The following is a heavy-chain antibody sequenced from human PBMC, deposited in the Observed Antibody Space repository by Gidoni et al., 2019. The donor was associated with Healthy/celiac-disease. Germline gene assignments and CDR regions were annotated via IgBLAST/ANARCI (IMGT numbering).Heavy chain of an antibody. CDR3: AAPHPAYYYDSSGQRYYYYYMDV. Sequence: QMQLVQSGPEVKKPGTSVKVSCKASGFTFTSSAVQWVRQARGQRLEWIGWIVVGSGNTNYAQKFQERVTITRDMSTSTAYMELSSLRSEDTAVYYCAAPHPAYYYDSSGQRYYYYYMDVWGKGTTVTVSS. V-gene: IGHV1-58*01. J-gene: IGHJ6*03. CDR1: GFTFTSSA. D-gene: IGHD3-22*01. CDR2: IVVGSGNT.